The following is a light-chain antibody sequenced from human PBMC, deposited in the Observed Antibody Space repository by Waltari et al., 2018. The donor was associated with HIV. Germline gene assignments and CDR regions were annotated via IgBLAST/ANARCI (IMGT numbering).Light chain of an antibody. CDR1: SSNIGNYY. CDR2: RNN. V-gene: IGLV1-47*01. J-gene: IGLJ2*01. Sequence: QSVLTQPPSASATPGQRVTISRSGSSSNIGNYYVYWYQQLPGATPKVLIFRNNRRPSGVPDRFSGSKSGTSASLAISGLRSEDEADYYCATWDDSLSGVVFGGGTKLTVL. CDR3: ATWDDSLSGVV.